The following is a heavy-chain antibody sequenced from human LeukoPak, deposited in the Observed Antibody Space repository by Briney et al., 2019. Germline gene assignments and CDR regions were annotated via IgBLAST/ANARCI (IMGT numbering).Heavy chain of an antibody. CDR3: ARDLTRGLNWFDP. D-gene: IGHD2-2*01. J-gene: IGHJ5*02. V-gene: IGHV4-59*01. CDR1: GGSISSYY. CDR2: IYYSGST. Sequence: SETLSLTCTVSGGSISSYYWSWIRQPPGKGLEWIGYIYYSGSTNYNPSLKSRVTISVDTSKNQFSLKLSSVTAADAAVYYCARDLTRGLNWFDPWGQGTLVTVSS.